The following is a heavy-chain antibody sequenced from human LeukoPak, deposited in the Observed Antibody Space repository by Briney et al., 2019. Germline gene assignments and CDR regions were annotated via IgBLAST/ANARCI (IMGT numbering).Heavy chain of an antibody. CDR2: INHIGTT. CDR1: GGSFNGYY. D-gene: IGHD2-21*02. V-gene: IGHV4-34*01. J-gene: IGHJ6*03. CDR3: ARLVVTAPQYHYYMDV. Sequence: SETLSLTCNVSGGSFNGYYRTWIRQSPGKGLEWIAEINHIGTTNHNPSLKSRVTVSTDTSKNQFFLKLTSVTAADTALYYCARLVVTAPQYHYYMDVWGEGTTVTVSS.